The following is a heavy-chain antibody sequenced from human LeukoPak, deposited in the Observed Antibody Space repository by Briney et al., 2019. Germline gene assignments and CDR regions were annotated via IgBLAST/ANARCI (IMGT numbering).Heavy chain of an antibody. Sequence: SVKVSCKASGGTFSSYAISWVRQAPGQGREWMGGIIPIFGTANYAQKFQGRVTITTDESTSTAYMELSSLRSEDTAVYYCARGKDYYGSGSYYRFDYWGQGTLVTVSS. CDR3: ARGKDYYGSGSYYRFDY. V-gene: IGHV1-69*05. J-gene: IGHJ4*02. CDR2: IIPIFGTA. CDR1: GGTFSSYA. D-gene: IGHD3-10*01.